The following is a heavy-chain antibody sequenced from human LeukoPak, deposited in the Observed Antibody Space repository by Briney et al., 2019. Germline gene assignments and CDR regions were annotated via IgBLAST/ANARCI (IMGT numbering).Heavy chain of an antibody. Sequence: SETLSLTCTVSGGSISSYYWSWIRRPPRKGLEWIGYIYYSGSTNYNPSLKSRVTISVDTSKNQFSLKLSSVTAADTAVYYCARGGGLRPYFDYWGQGTLVTVSS. CDR3: ARGGGLRPYFDY. V-gene: IGHV4-59*01. CDR1: GGSISSYY. CDR2: IYYSGST. J-gene: IGHJ4*02. D-gene: IGHD5-12*01.